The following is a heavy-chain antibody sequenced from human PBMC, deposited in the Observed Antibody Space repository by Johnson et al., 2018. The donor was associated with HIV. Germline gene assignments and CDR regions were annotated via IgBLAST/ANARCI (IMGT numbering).Heavy chain of an antibody. CDR2: INWNGGST. J-gene: IGHJ3*02. CDR1: GFTFDDYG. CDR3: ARGVRDSSGYPFAFDI. V-gene: IGHV3-20*04. Sequence: VQLVESGGGVVRPGGSLRLSCAASGFTFDDYGMSWVRQAPGKGLEWVSGINWNGGSTGYADSVKGRFTIPRDNANNSLYLQMNSLRAEDTALYYCARGVRDSSGYPFAFDIWGQGTMVSVSS. D-gene: IGHD3-22*01.